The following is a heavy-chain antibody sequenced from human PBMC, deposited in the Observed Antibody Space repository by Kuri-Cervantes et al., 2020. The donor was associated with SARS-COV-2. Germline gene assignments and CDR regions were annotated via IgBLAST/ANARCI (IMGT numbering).Heavy chain of an antibody. D-gene: IGHD4-11*01. V-gene: IGHV3-23*01. CDR3: ARDKLHSLDAFDI. J-gene: IGHJ3*02. CDR2: ISGSGGST. Sequence: GGSLRLSCAASGFTFSSYAMSWVRQAPGKGLEWVSAISGSGGSTYYADSVKGRFTISRDNSKNTLYLQMNSLRAEDTAVYYCARDKLHSLDAFDIWGQGTMVTVSS. CDR1: GFTFSSYA.